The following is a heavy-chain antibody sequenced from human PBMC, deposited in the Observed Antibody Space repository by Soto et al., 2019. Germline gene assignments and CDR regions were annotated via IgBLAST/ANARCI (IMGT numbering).Heavy chain of an antibody. D-gene: IGHD3-22*01. CDR2: IDPSDSYS. CDR3: EGDNYHDRSGYFGY. CDR1: GYSFTGSW. J-gene: IGHJ4*02. V-gene: IGHV5-10-1*01. Sequence: PGESLKISCTGCGYSFTGSWISWVRQMPGKGLEWMWRIDPSDSYSNYSPSFQGHVTNSADKSISTAYLQWSSLKAPDSAMYSSEGDNYHDRSGYFGYWGQGTLVTVSS.